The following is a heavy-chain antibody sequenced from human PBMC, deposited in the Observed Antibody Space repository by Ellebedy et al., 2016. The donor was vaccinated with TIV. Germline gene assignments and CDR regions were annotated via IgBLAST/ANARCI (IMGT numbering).Heavy chain of an antibody. CDR2: ISPNSGGT. Sequence: ASVKVSCKASGYTFTSYGISWVRQAPGQGLEWMGWISPNSGGTNYAQKFQGRVAMTGDTSISTAYMELNRLRSDDTAVYYCTRAAFYYDSNGYFNDYWGQGTLVTVSS. J-gene: IGHJ4*02. CDR3: TRAAFYYDSNGYFNDY. D-gene: IGHD3-22*01. CDR1: GYTFTSYG. V-gene: IGHV1-2*02.